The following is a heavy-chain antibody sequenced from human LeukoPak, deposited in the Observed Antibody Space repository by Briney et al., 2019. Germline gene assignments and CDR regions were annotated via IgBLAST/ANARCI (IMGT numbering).Heavy chain of an antibody. V-gene: IGHV3-30-3*01. J-gene: IGHJ4*02. Sequence: PGGSLRLSCAASGFTFSSYAMHWVRQAPGKGLEWVAVISYDGSNKYYADSVKGRFTISRDNAKNSLYLQMNSLRAEDTAVYYCARGGSSGYAFDYWGQGTLVTVSS. CDR2: ISYDGSNK. D-gene: IGHD3-22*01. CDR3: ARGGSSGYAFDY. CDR1: GFTFSSYA.